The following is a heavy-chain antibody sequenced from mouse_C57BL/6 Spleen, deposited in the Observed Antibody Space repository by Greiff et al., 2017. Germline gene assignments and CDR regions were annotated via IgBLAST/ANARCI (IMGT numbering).Heavy chain of an antibody. Sequence: VQLQQSGAELVKPGASVKMSCTASGYTFTTYPIEWMKQNHGKSLEWIGNFHPYNDDTKYNEKFKGKATLTVEKSSSTVYLELSRLTSDDSAVYYCARRDDYPYYAMDYWGQGTSVTVSS. CDR1: GYTFTTYP. CDR2: FHPYNDDT. CDR3: ARRDDYPYYAMDY. J-gene: IGHJ4*01. D-gene: IGHD2-4*01. V-gene: IGHV1-47*01.